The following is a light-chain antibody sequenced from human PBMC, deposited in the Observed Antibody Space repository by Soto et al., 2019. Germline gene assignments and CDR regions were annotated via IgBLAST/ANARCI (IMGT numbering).Light chain of an antibody. V-gene: IGLV2-11*01. CDR1: SSDVGDYNS. J-gene: IGLJ1*01. CDR3: CSYVGGYSYV. CDR2: DVS. Sequence: QSVLTQPASVSGSPGQSVTVSCIGTSSDVGDYNSVSWYQQHPGKAPKLMIYDVSKRPSGVPDRFSGSKSGNTASLTISGLQAEDEADYYCCSYVGGYSYVFGSGTKVTVL.